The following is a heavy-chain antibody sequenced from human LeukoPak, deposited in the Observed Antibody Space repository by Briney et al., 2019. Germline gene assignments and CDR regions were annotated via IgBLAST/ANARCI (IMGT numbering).Heavy chain of an antibody. Sequence: SETLSLTCTVSGGSIRSSYYYWGWIRQPPGKGLEWIGYVYHSGSAPYNPSLKSRLTISIDTSKNQFYLKLNSVTAADTAVYYCARGQGHTGYWGQGTLVTVSS. J-gene: IGHJ4*02. CDR3: ARGQGHTGY. V-gene: IGHV4-30-4*08. CDR1: GGSIRSSYYY. CDR2: VYHSGSA.